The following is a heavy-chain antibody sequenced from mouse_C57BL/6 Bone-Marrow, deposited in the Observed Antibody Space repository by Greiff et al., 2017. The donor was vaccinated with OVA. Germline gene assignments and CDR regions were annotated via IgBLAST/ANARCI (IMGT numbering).Heavy chain of an antibody. V-gene: IGHV7-3*01. D-gene: IGHD2-3*01. Sequence: DVMLVESGGGLVQPGGSLSLSCAASGFTFTDYYMSWVRQPPGKALEWLGFIRNKANGYTTEYSASVKGRFTISRDNSQSILYLQMNALRAEDSATYYCARYYDGYYAPDYWGKGTTLTVSS. CDR1: GFTFTDYY. CDR2: IRNKANGYTT. J-gene: IGHJ2*01. CDR3: ARYYDGYYAPDY.